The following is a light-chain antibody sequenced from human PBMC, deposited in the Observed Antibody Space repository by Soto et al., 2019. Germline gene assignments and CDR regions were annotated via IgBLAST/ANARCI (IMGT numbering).Light chain of an antibody. CDR3: SSYTSSSTRV. V-gene: IGLV2-14*01. CDR1: SSDVGGYNY. CDR2: DVS. J-gene: IGLJ2*01. Sequence: QSALTQPASVSGSPGQSITISCTGTSSDVGGYNYVSWYQQHPGKAPKLMIYDVSNRPSGVSNRFSGSKSGNTASLTISGHQAEDEDDYYCSSYTSSSTRVFGGGTKLTVL.